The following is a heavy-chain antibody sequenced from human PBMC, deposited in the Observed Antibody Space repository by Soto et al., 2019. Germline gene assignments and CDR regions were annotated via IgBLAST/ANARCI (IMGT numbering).Heavy chain of an antibody. CDR1: GGTFSSYT. V-gene: IGHV1-69*02. D-gene: IGHD3-10*01. J-gene: IGHJ4*02. CDR3: VTLAATFGELPFDY. CDR2: IIPMLGIA. Sequence: QVQLVQSGAEVKKPGSSVKVSCKASGGTFSSYTISWVRQAPGQGLEWMGRIIPMLGIANYAQKFQGRVTITADKSTSTAYMELSSLRSEDTAVYYCVTLAATFGELPFDYWGQGTLVTVSS.